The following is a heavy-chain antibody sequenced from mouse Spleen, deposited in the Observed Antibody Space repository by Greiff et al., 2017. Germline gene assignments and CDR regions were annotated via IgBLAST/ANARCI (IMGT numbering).Heavy chain of an antibody. J-gene: IGHJ2*01. CDR2: IYPGSGNT. D-gene: IGHD1-1*01. Sequence: QVQLQQSGAELVRPGASVKLSCKASGYTFTDYYINWVKQRPGQGLEWIARIYPGSGNTYYNEKFKGKATLTAEKSSSTAYMQLSSLTSEDSAVYFCVITTVVATDYWGQGTTLTVSS. V-gene: IGHV1-76*01. CDR1: GYTFTDYY. CDR3: VITTVVATDY.